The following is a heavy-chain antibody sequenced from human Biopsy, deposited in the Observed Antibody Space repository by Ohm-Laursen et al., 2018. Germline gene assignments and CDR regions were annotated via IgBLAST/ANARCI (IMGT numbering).Heavy chain of an antibody. V-gene: IGHV1-2*02. Sequence: ASVKVSCKASGYTFTDYYVHWVRQAPGHGLEWMGWIDTINGGARYAQKFQGRVTMTRDTSISTAYMESSRLTSDDTAVYYCARERDPWGQGTLVTVSS. J-gene: IGHJ5*02. CDR2: IDTINGGA. CDR1: GYTFTDYY. CDR3: ARERDP.